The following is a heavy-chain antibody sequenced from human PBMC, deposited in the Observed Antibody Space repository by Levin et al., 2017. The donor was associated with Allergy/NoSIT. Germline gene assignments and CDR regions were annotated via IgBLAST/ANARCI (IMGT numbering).Heavy chain of an antibody. D-gene: IGHD6-25*01. CDR1: GGSITGYY. Sequence: SETLSLTCTVSGGSITGYYWSWIRQSPWKGLEWIGYINEIGTTSYTPSLNSRLTISVDTSKNPFSLKLSPVTAADTAVYYCARHSSGCSEAYDFDYWGQGTLVTVSS. CDR2: INEIGTT. CDR3: ARHSSGCSEAYDFDY. V-gene: IGHV4-59*08. J-gene: IGHJ4*02.